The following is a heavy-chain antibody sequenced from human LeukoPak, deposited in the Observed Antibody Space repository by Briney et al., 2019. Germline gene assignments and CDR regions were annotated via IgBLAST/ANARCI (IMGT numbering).Heavy chain of an antibody. CDR1: GYTFTGYY. J-gene: IGHJ5*02. D-gene: IGHD3-22*01. CDR2: INPNSGGT. CDR3: ARVGSYYDSSGYYWFDP. V-gene: IGHV1-2*02. Sequence: ASVKVSCKASGYTFTGYYMHWVRQAPGQGLEWMGWINPNSGGTNYAQKLQGRVTMTTDTPTSTAYMELRSLRSDDTAVYYCARVGSYYDSSGYYWFDPWGQGTLVTVSS.